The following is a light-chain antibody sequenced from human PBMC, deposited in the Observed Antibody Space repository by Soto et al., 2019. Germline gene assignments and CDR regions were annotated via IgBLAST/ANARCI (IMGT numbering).Light chain of an antibody. CDR1: EGIGNA. CDR2: GAS. CDR3: LQDINYPWT. Sequence: AIQMTQSPCSLSASVGDRVTISCRASEGIGNALGWYQQKPRKPPKVLIYGASNLQSGVPPRFSGSGSGTDFTLAISSLQPEDSATYYCLQDINYPWTFGQGTKVDI. J-gene: IGKJ1*01. V-gene: IGKV1-6*01.